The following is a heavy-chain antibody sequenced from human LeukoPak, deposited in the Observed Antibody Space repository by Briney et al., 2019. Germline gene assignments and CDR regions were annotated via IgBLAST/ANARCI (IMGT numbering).Heavy chain of an antibody. CDR2: IRSKAYGGTT. CDR1: GFTFGDYA. D-gene: IGHD2-2*01. Sequence: GGSPRLSCTASGFTFGDYAMSWFRQAPGKGLEWVGFIRSKAYGGTTEYAASVKGRFTISRDDSKSIAYLQMNSLKTEDTAVYYRTRDPEYCSSTSCYFPDYWGQGTLVTVSS. J-gene: IGHJ4*02. CDR3: TRDPEYCSSTSCYFPDY. V-gene: IGHV3-49*03.